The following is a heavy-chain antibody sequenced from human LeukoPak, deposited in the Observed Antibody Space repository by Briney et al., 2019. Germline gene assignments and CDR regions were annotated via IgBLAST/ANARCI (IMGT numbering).Heavy chain of an antibody. Sequence: GGSLRLSCAASGFTLSSYAMHWVRQAPGKGLEWVAVISYDGSNKYYADSVKGRFTISRDNSKNTLYLQMNSLRAEDTAVYYCARAPYYDILTGPLDYWGQGTLVTVSS. CDR1: GFTLSSYA. V-gene: IGHV3-30-3*01. CDR2: ISYDGSNK. J-gene: IGHJ4*02. CDR3: ARAPYYDILTGPLDY. D-gene: IGHD3-9*01.